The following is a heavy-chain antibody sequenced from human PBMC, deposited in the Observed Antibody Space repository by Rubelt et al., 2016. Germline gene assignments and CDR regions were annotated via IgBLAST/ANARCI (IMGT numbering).Heavy chain of an antibody. Sequence: QVQLVQSGAEVKKPGSSVKVSCKASGGTFSSYAISWVRQAPGQGLEWMGGTIPIFGTATYEQKFQGRVTITADESTITAYMELSSLRSEDTAVYYCARDVNGAFDIWGQGTMVTVSS. V-gene: IGHV1-69*01. CDR1: GGTFSSYA. CDR3: ARDVNGAFDI. CDR2: TIPIFGTA. J-gene: IGHJ3*02. D-gene: IGHD2-8*01.